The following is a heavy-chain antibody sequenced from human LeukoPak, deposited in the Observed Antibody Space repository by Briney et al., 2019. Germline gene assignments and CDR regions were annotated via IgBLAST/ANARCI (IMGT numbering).Heavy chain of an antibody. J-gene: IGHJ4*02. CDR2: IKHDGTDK. Sequence: GGSLRLSCAASGFTFSNYWMSWVRQAPGKGLEWVANIKHDGTDKYYVDSVKGRFTISRDNAKNSLFLQMNSLRAEDTAVYYCAKAARGEWLQMRDYFDYWGQGTLVTVSS. CDR1: GFTFSNYW. CDR3: AKAARGEWLQMRDYFDY. D-gene: IGHD5-24*01. V-gene: IGHV3-7*01.